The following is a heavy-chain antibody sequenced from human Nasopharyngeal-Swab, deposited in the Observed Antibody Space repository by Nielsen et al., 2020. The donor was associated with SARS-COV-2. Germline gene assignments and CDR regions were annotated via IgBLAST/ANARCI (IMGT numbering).Heavy chain of an antibody. CDR2: INHSGST. Sequence: SETLSLTCAVYGGSFSGYYWSWIRQPPGKGLEWIGEINHSGSTNYKPSLKSRVTISIDTSKNQFSLKLSSVTAADTAVYYCARALWKKSYYYYMDVWGKGTTVTVSS. CDR3: ARALWKKSYYYYMDV. CDR1: GGSFSGYY. V-gene: IGHV4-34*01. D-gene: IGHD2/OR15-2a*01. J-gene: IGHJ6*03.